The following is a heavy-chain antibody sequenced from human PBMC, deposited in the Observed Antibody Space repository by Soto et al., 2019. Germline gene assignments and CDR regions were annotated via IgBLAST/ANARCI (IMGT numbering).Heavy chain of an antibody. CDR3: ARDIPHRSGYCTKDAFDI. D-gene: IGHD3-22*01. J-gene: IGHJ3*02. Sequence: KGLEWREWISAYNGNTNYAQKLQGRVTMTTNTATSTAYRELRSLRSDDTAVYYCARDIPHRSGYCTKDAFDIWGQGTMVTVSS. V-gene: IGHV1-18*01. CDR2: ISAYNGNT.